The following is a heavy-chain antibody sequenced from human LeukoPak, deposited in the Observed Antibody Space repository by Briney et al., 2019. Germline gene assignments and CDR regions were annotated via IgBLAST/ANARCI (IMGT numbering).Heavy chain of an antibody. CDR1: GYTFTDYY. CDR3: ARDVVDTAMVTGRATISEGLTDY. CDR2: INPNSGGT. J-gene: IGHJ4*02. D-gene: IGHD5-18*01. V-gene: IGHV1-2*02. Sequence: GASVKVSCKASGYTFTDYYLHWVRQAPGQGLEWMGWINPNSGGTNYAQKFQGRVTMTRDTSISTAYMELSRLRSDDTAVYYCARDVVDTAMVTGRATISEGLTDYWGQGTLVTVSS.